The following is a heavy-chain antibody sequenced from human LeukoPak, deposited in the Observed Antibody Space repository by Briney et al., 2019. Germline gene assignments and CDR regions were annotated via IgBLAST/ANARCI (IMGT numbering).Heavy chain of an antibody. V-gene: IGHV4-4*02. CDR1: GGSFSSSDW. CDR2: IYTSGST. D-gene: IGHD3-10*01. Sequence: PSETLSLTCAVSGGSFSSSDWWSWVRQPPGKELEWIGRIYTSGSTNYNPSLKSRVTMSVDTSKNQFSLKLSSVTAADTAVYYCARDKGPYYGSGSYSWFDPWGQGTLVAVSS. J-gene: IGHJ5*02. CDR3: ARDKGPYYGSGSYSWFDP.